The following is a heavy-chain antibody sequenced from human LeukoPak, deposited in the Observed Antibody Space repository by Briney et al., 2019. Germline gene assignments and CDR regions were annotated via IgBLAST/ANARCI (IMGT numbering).Heavy chain of an antibody. V-gene: IGHV4-34*01. Sequence: PSETLSLTCAVYGWSFSGYYWSWIRQPPGKGLEWMGEINHSGSTNYNPSLKNRVTISVDTSKNQFPLKLSSVTAADTAVYYCARGGGIAARGRGRRYFDYWGQGTLVTVSS. J-gene: IGHJ4*02. CDR3: ARGGGIAARGRGRRYFDY. CDR2: INHSGST. D-gene: IGHD6-6*01. CDR1: GWSFSGYY.